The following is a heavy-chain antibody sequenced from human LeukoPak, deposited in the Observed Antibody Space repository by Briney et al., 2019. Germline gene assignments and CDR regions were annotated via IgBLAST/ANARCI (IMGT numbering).Heavy chain of an antibody. Sequence: ESGGGVVQPGRSLRLSCAASGFTFSSYAMHWVRQAPGKGLEWVAVVSYDGSNKYYADSVKGRFTISRDNSKNTLYLQMNSLRVEDTAVYYCARVRVVLWLLKEGFDYWGQGTLVAVSS. CDR3: ARVRVVLWLLKEGFDY. CDR2: VSYDGSNK. J-gene: IGHJ4*02. V-gene: IGHV3-30-3*01. D-gene: IGHD5-18*01. CDR1: GFTFSSYA.